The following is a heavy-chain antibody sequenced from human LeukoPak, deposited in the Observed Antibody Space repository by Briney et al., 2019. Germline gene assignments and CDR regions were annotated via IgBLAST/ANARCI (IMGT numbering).Heavy chain of an antibody. CDR2: IIPIFGTA. CDR3: ASFRYSSSSSPRWFDP. Sequence: GASVKVSCKASGGTFSSYAISWVRQAPGQGLEWMGGIIPIFGTANYAQKFQGRVTITTDESTSTAYMELSSLRSEDTAVYYCASFRYSSSSSPRWFDPWGQGTLVTVSS. CDR1: GGTFSSYA. V-gene: IGHV1-69*05. D-gene: IGHD6-6*01. J-gene: IGHJ5*02.